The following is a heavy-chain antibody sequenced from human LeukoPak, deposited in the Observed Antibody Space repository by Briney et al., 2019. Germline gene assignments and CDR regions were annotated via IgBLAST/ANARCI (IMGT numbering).Heavy chain of an antibody. D-gene: IGHD4-17*01. J-gene: IGHJ5*02. CDR1: GGSISSYY. Sequence: PSETLSLTCTVSGGSISSYYWSWIRQPPGKGLNWLGYIYYSGSTKYNPSLKSRVTISVDTSKHQFSLKLSSVTAADTAVYYCARGGTTVTPGLLWFDPWGQGTLVTVSS. V-gene: IGHV4-59*01. CDR2: IYYSGST. CDR3: ARGGTTVTPGLLWFDP.